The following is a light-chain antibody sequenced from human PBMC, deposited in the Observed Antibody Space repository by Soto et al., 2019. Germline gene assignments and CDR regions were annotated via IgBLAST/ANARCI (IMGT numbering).Light chain of an antibody. CDR3: QQYDGYSWT. J-gene: IGKJ1*01. Sequence: DIPMTQSPSTLSASVGDRVAITCRASQSISQWVAWYQQKPGRAPELLIYDASKLKSGVPSRFSGSGAGTEFSLTITRRRLDDSAMYYCQQYDGYSWTFGRGTKVEIK. CDR2: DAS. V-gene: IGKV1-5*01. CDR1: QSISQW.